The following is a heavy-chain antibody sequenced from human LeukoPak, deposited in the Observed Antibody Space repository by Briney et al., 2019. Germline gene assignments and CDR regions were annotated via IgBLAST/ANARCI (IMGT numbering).Heavy chain of an antibody. D-gene: IGHD3-22*01. CDR3: ARLVDYDNSGDPDIFDI. V-gene: IGHV4-59*01. Sequence: SETLSLTCIVSSGFISSYYWSWIRQTPGKGLEWIAFINYSGRIKYNPSLQSRVSISLDTSKNHFSLQLRSVMAADTVVYYCARLVDYDNSGDPDIFDIWGQGTIVSIS. CDR1: SGFISSYY. CDR2: INYSGRI. J-gene: IGHJ3*02.